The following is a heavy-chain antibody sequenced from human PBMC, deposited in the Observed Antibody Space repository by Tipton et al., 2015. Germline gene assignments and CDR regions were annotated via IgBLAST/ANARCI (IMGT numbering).Heavy chain of an antibody. J-gene: IGHJ4*02. CDR3: AGRGSSSVDY. CDR1: GGTLRRYA. Sequence: QLVQSGAEVKKPGSSVKVSCKVSGGTLRRYAITWVRQAPGEGLEWMAGSIPMFGTVNYAQSFQGRVTITAAESTSIAYMELSRLTSDDTAVYYCAGRGSSSVDYWGQGTLVTVSS. V-gene: IGHV1-69*01. D-gene: IGHD2-2*01. CDR2: SIPMFGTV.